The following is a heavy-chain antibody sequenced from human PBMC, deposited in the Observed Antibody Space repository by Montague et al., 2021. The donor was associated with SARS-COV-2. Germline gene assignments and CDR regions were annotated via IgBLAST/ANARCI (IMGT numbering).Heavy chain of an antibody. V-gene: IGHV4-34*01. CDR2: INHSGST. CDR1: GGSFSGYY. D-gene: IGHD1-26*01. CDR3: ARKGSGRSDLAY. Sequence: SETLSLTCAVYGGSFSGYYWSWIRQPPGKGLEWIGEINHSGSTKYNPSLKSRVTISVDTSKNQFSLRLTSVTAADTAIYYCARKGSGRSDLAYWGQGTLVTVSS. J-gene: IGHJ4*02.